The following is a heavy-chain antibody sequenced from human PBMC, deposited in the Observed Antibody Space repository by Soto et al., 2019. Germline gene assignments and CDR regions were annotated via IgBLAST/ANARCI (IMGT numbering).Heavy chain of an antibody. Sequence: GASVKVSCKTSGYRFTDYYIHWARQAPGQGLESLGWIDPKTGGANNPQKFLGRVTMTRDTSVSTVYMELSRLTSDDTAVYYCAGDPNFVGSSAAYYLQHWGQGTLVTVSS. V-gene: IGHV1-2*02. CDR2: IDPKTGGA. CDR1: GYRFTDYY. CDR3: AGDPNFVGSSAAYYLQH. J-gene: IGHJ4*02. D-gene: IGHD3-10*01.